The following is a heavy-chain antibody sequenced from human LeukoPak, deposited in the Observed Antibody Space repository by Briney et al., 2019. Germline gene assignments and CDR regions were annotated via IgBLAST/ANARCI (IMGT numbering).Heavy chain of an antibody. CDR1: GYTLTELS. Sequence: ASVKVSCKVSGYTLTELSMHWVRQAPGQGLEWMGWISAYNGNTNYAQKLQGRVTMTTDTSTSTAYMELRSLRSDDTAVYYCARESRYGDYAKGYYYGMDVWGQGTTVTVSS. J-gene: IGHJ6*02. V-gene: IGHV1-18*01. CDR3: ARESRYGDYAKGYYYGMDV. D-gene: IGHD4-17*01. CDR2: ISAYNGNT.